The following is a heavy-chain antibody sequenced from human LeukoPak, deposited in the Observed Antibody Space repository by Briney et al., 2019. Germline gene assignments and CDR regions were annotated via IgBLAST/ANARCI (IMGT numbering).Heavy chain of an antibody. J-gene: IGHJ1*01. CDR1: GFTFSSYA. CDR2: ISGSGDDT. D-gene: IGHD1-26*01. CDR3: AKDSLRTSATGVEYFDH. Sequence: GGSLRLSCSASGFTFSSYAMNWVRQAPGKGLEWVSAISGSGDDTHFADSVKGWFTISRDNSKNTVYLHMNSLGAEDTAVYYCAKDSLRTSATGVEYFDHWGQGILVTVSS. V-gene: IGHV3-23*01.